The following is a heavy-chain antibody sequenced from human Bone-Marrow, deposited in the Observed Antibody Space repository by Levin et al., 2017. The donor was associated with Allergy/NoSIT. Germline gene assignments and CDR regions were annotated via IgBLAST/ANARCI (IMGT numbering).Heavy chain of an antibody. CDR1: GFTFDDFA. CDR3: AKDISLMKDYFYYGMDV. D-gene: IGHD3-16*01. Sequence: GGSLRLSCVASGFTFDDFAMHWVRQAPGKGLEWVSGISWNSGTIDYADSVKGRFTISRDNARNSLYLQMNSVRDEDTALYYCAKDISLMKDYFYYGMDVWGQGTTVTVSS. J-gene: IGHJ6*02. V-gene: IGHV3-9*01. CDR2: ISWNSGTI.